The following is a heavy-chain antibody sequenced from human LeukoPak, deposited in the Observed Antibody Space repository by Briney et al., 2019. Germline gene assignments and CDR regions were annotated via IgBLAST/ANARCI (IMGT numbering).Heavy chain of an antibody. Sequence: SETLSRTCTVSGGSISSFFWSWIRQPPGKGLEWLGCIDYRGSTQYNPSLKSRVTISVDTSKQQFSLKLSSVTAADTAVYYCARDLELERNRWNYFESWGQGTLVTVSS. CDR3: ARDLELERNRWNYFES. CDR1: GGSISSFF. CDR2: IDYRGST. D-gene: IGHD1-1*01. V-gene: IGHV4-59*01. J-gene: IGHJ4*02.